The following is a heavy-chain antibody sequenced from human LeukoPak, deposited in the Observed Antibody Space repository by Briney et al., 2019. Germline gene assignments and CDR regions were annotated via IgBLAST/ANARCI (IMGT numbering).Heavy chain of an antibody. Sequence: GGSLRLSCVASGFTFNIYWMSWVRQAPGKGLEWVANIKEDGSERYYVDSVKGRFTISRDDAKSSLYLQMNSLRAEDTAVYYCARRNAMDVWGQGTTVIVFS. CDR3: ARRNAMDV. CDR1: GFTFNIYW. J-gene: IGHJ6*02. V-gene: IGHV3-7*03. CDR2: IKEDGSER.